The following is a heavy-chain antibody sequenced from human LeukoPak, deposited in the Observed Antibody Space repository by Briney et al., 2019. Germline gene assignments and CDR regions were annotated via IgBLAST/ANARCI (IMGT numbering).Heavy chain of an antibody. V-gene: IGHV4-59*11. J-gene: IGHJ4*02. CDR3: ARERFGSGWYLDY. Sequence: SETLSLTCAVSDDSFSSHYWTWIRQPPGKGLEWIGYISYIGSTNYNPSLKSRVTISIDTSKNQFSLKLSSVTAADTAVYYCARERFGSGWYLDYWGQGTLVTVSS. CDR1: DDSFSSHY. CDR2: ISYIGST. D-gene: IGHD6-19*01.